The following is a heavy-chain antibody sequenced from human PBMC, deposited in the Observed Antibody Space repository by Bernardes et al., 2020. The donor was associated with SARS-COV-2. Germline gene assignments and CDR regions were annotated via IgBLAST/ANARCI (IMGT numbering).Heavy chain of an antibody. CDR1: GYIFTSFW. CDR3: SSLLPRNYGDPRV. J-gene: IGHJ4*02. Sequence: GESLKIPCRASGYIFTSFWIVWVRQMPGKGLEWVVAIFPADSDARYSPSFQGQVPMSVDKSLNTAFLQLDSLQASDTAIYYFSSLLPRNYGDPRVWGQGTLVTVSS. V-gene: IGHV5-51*01. CDR2: IFPADSDA. D-gene: IGHD4-17*01.